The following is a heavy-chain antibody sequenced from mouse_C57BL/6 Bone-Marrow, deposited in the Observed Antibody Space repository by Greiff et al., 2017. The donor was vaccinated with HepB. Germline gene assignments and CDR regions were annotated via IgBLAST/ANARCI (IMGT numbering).Heavy chain of an antibody. J-gene: IGHJ2*01. D-gene: IGHD2-3*01. V-gene: IGHV1-64*01. Sequence: QVQLQQPGAELVKPGASVKLSCKASGYTFTSYWMHWVKQRPGQGLEWIGMIRPNSGSTNYNEKFKSKATLTIDKSSSTDYMQLSSLTSEDSAVYYCARCRGWLLPYFDYWGQGTTLPGSS. CDR1: GYTFTSYW. CDR2: IRPNSGST. CDR3: ARCRGWLLPYFDY.